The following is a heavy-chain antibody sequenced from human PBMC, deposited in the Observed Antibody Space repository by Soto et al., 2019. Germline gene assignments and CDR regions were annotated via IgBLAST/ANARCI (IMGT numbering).Heavy chain of an antibody. CDR1: GGTFSRHA. D-gene: IGHD3-22*01. CDR2: IIPIFGTA. CDR3: ARGRGYDSNDYYYAY. J-gene: IGHJ4*02. Sequence: QVQLVQSGAEVRKPGSSVKVSCKASGGTFSRHAISWVRQAPGQGLEWMGGIIPIFGTANHAQKFQGRVTIIADESTTTVYMELSSLRSEDTAMYYCARGRGYDSNDYYYAYWGQGTLVIVSS. V-gene: IGHV1-69*01.